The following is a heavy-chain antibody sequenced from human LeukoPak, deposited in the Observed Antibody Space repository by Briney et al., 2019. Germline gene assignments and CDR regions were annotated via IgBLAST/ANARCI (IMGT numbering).Heavy chain of an antibody. CDR1: GFTFSSYE. V-gene: IGHV3-48*03. CDR3: ARVSIKLEDPIAVAGNYFGY. Sequence: GGSLRLSCAASGFTFSSYEMNWVRQAPGKGLEWVSYISSSGSTIYYADSVKGRFTISRDNAENSLYLQMNSLRAEDTAVYYCARVSIKLEDPIAVAGNYFGYWGQGTLVTVSS. D-gene: IGHD6-19*01. J-gene: IGHJ4*02. CDR2: ISSSGSTI.